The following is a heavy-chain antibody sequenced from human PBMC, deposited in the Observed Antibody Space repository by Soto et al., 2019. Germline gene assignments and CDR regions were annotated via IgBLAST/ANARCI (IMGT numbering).Heavy chain of an antibody. J-gene: IGHJ4*02. D-gene: IGHD3-10*01. V-gene: IGHV4-59*01. Sequence: PSETLSLTCSVSGGSISGDYWGWIRQPPGKGLEWIGYIYYSGSTNYNPSLKSRVTISVDTSKNQFSLKLSSVSAADTAVYYCANLYGSGSPVDYWGQGTLVTVSS. CDR3: ANLYGSGSPVDY. CDR2: IYYSGST. CDR1: GGSISGDY.